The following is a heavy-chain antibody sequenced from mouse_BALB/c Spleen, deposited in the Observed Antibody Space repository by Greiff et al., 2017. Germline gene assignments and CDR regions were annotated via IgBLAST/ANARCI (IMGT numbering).Heavy chain of an antibody. D-gene: IGHD2-10*01. CDR1: GYSITSDYA. CDR3: ARSPYYGNYFAY. CDR2: ISYSGST. V-gene: IGHV3-2*02. J-gene: IGHJ3*01. Sequence: EVKLMESGPGLVKPSQSLSLTCTVTGYSITSDYAWNWIRQFPGNQLEWMGYISYSGSTSYNPSLKSRISITRDTSKNQFFLQLNSVTTEDTATYYCARSPYYGNYFAYWGQGTLVTVSA.